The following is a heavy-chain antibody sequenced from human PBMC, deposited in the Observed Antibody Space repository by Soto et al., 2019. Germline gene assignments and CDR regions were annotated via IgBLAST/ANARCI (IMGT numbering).Heavy chain of an antibody. V-gene: IGHV4-39*01. CDR1: GGSISSSSYY. Sequence: KPSETLSLTCTVSGGSISSSSYYWGWIRQPPGKGLEWIGSIYYSGSTYYNPSLKSRVTISVDTSKNQFSLKLSSVTAADTAVYYCARLMNGDYYYYYGMDVWGQGTTVTVSS. D-gene: IGHD4-17*01. CDR3: ARLMNGDYYYYYGMDV. J-gene: IGHJ6*02. CDR2: IYYSGST.